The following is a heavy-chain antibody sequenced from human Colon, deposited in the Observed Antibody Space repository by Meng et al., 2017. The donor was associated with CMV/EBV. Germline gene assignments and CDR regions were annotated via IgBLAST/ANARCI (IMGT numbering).Heavy chain of an antibody. CDR1: GFTFGGYA. D-gene: IGHD3-3*01. CDR3: LRAPLLLPRRF. CDR2: ISGSGDTT. V-gene: IGHV3-23*01. J-gene: IGHJ4*02. Sequence: GESLKISCAASGFTFGGYAMTWVRQAPGKGLEWVSAISGSGDTTFYTDSVRGRFTISRDNSKNTVYLHMTSLRPDDTATYYCLRAPLLLPRRFWGQGTLVTVSS.